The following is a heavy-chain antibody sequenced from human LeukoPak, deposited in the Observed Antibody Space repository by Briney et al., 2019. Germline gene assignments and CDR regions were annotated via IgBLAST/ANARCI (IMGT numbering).Heavy chain of an antibody. CDR3: ARGGHDLQAYYYYYMDV. CDR2: IYYSGST. V-gene: IGHV4-59*01. J-gene: IGHJ6*03. CDR1: GGSISSYY. Sequence: SETLSLTCTVSGGSISSYYWSWIRQPPGKGLEWIGYIYYSGSTNYNPSLKSRVTISVDTSKNQFSLKLSSVTAADTAVYYCARGGHDLQAYYYYYMDVWGKGTTVTVSS. D-gene: IGHD4-11*01.